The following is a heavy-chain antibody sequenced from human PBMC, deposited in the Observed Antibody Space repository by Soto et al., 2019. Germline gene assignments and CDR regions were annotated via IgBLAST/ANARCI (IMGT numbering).Heavy chain of an antibody. J-gene: IGHJ4*02. CDR2: IYHSGST. V-gene: IGHV4-30-2*01. CDR1: GGSISSGGYS. D-gene: IGHD4-17*01. CDR3: ARAVGGRLPFDI. Sequence: SETLSLTCAVSGGSISSGGYSWSWIRQPPGKGLEWIGYIYHSGSTYYNPSLKSRVTISVDRSKNQFSLKLSSVTAADTAVYYCARAVGGRLPFDIWGQGALVTVSS.